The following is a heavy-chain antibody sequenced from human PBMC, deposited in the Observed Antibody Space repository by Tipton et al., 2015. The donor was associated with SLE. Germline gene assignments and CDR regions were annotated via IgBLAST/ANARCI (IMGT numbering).Heavy chain of an antibody. CDR3: ARGALVAAVFDY. J-gene: IGHJ4*02. CDR2: IRSNTHGGTA. CDR1: GFTFGDYG. Sequence: RSLRLSCTVSGFTFGDYGMSWFRQAPGKGLEWVSFIRSNTHGGTAFYAASVEGRFTISRDNAKNSLYLQMNSLRAEDTAVYYCARGALVAAVFDYWGQGTLVTVSS. D-gene: IGHD1-26*01. V-gene: IGHV3-49*03.